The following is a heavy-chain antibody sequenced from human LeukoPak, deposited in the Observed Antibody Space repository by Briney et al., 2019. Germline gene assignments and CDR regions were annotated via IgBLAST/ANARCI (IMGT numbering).Heavy chain of an antibody. D-gene: IGHD4-17*01. CDR2: ISYDGSNK. J-gene: IGHJ4*02. Sequence: GGSLRLSCAASGFTFSSYAMHWVRQAPGKGLEWVAVISYDGSNKYYADSVKGRFTISRDNSKNTLYLQVNSLRAEDTAVYYCARDLDGDYRVDCWGQGTLVTVSS. CDR3: ARDLDGDYRVDC. CDR1: GFTFSSYA. V-gene: IGHV3-30-3*01.